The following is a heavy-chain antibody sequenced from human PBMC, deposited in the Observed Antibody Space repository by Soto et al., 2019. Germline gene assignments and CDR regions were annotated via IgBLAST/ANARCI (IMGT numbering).Heavy chain of an antibody. V-gene: IGHV3-48*01. D-gene: IGHD3-22*01. Sequence: EVQLVESGGGLVQPGGSLRLSCAASGFTFSIYSMNWVRQAPGKGLEWVSYISSSSSTIYYADSVKGRFTISRDNGKNSLYLQMNSLRAEDTAVYYCARDLRYHDSCGRDYWGQGTLVTVSS. CDR3: ARDLRYHDSCGRDY. J-gene: IGHJ4*02. CDR2: ISSSSSTI. CDR1: GFTFSIYS.